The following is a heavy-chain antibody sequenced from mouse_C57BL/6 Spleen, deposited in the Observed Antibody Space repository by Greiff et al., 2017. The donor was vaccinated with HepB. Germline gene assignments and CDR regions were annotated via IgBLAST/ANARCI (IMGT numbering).Heavy chain of an antibody. Sequence: EVKVVESGPGLAKPSQTLSLTCSVTGYSITGDYWNWIRKFPGNKLEYMGYISYSGSTYYNPSLKSRISITRDTSKNQYYLQLNSVTTEDTATYYCARWNYGSRGAMDYWGQGTSVTVSS. CDR3: ARWNYGSRGAMDY. V-gene: IGHV3-8*01. J-gene: IGHJ4*01. D-gene: IGHD1-1*01. CDR1: GYSITGDY. CDR2: ISYSGST.